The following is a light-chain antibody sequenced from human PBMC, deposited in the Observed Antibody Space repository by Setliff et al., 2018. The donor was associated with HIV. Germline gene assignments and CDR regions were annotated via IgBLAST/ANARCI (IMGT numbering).Light chain of an antibody. Sequence: QLVLAQSSSASASLGSSVKLTCTLSSGHSSYIIAWHQQQPGKAPRYLMKLEGSGSYNKGSGVPDRFSGSSSGADRYLTISNLHSEDEADYYCEAWDSNTRVFGGGTKVTVL. J-gene: IGLJ2*01. CDR3: EAWDSNTRV. CDR1: SGHSSYI. CDR2: LEGSGSY. V-gene: IGLV4-60*03.